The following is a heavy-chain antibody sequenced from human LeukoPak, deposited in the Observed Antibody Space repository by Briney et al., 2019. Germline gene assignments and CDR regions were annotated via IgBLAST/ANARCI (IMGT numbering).Heavy chain of an antibody. D-gene: IGHD6-6*01. Sequence: GEINHSGDTTYTPSLKTRITISVDTSKNQFSLKLSSVTAADTAIYYCARRSHYSSSSGINYWGQGTLVPVSS. V-gene: IGHV4-34*01. CDR2: INHSGDT. CDR3: ARRSHYSSSSGINY. J-gene: IGHJ4*02.